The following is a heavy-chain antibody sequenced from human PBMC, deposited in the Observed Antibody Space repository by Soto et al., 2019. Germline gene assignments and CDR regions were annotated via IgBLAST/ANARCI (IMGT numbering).Heavy chain of an antibody. CDR3: SRASAAATSWFVY. J-gene: IGHJ4*02. D-gene: IGHD2-15*01. CDR1: GYIFPDYY. CDR2: FNPKTGGA. V-gene: IGHV1-2*02. Sequence: GASVKVSSKASGYIFPDYYIHWLRQAPGQGLEWMGGFNPKTGGANSAQKFQGRVSMTRDTSITTVYLELSSLTSDDTAVYFGSRASAAATSWFVYWGQGSLVTVSS.